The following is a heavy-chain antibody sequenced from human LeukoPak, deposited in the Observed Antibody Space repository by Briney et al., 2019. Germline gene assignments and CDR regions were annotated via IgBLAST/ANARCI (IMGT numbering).Heavy chain of an antibody. CDR2: ISGSGKDT. CDR3: AKGREAYSGSYTPFDS. Sequence: GGSLRLSCAASGFTLSSYAMSWVRQAPGKGLECVSTISGSGKDTYYADSVKGRFTISRDGSKNTLYLQMNSLTAQDTAVYYCAKGREAYSGSYTPFDSWGQGTLVTVSS. D-gene: IGHD1-26*01. J-gene: IGHJ4*02. CDR1: GFTLSSYA. V-gene: IGHV3-23*01.